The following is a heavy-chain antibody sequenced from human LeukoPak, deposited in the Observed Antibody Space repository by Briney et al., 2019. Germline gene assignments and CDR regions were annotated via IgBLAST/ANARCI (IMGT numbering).Heavy chain of an antibody. J-gene: IGHJ3*02. CDR2: IYPGDSDT. D-gene: IGHD6-19*01. CDR3: ARRRLPGIRLGAFDI. Sequence: GESLKISCKGSGYSSTSYWIGWVRQMPGKGLEWMGIIYPGDSDTRYSPSFQGQVTISADKSISTAYLQWSSLKASDTAMYYCARRRLPGIRLGAFDIWGQGTMVTVSS. V-gene: IGHV5-51*01. CDR1: GYSSTSYW.